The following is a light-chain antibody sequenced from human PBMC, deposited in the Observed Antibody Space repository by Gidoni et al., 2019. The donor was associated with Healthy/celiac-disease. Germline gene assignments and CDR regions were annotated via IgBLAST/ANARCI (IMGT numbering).Light chain of an antibody. Sequence: DIQMTQSPSSLSASVGDRVTITCRASQSISSYLNWYQQKPGKAPKLLIYAASRLQSGVPSRFSGSGSGTDFTLTISSLRPEDFANYYCQQSYSTPHTFGPGTKVDIK. CDR2: AAS. CDR1: QSISSY. V-gene: IGKV1-39*01. J-gene: IGKJ3*01. CDR3: QQSYSTPHT.